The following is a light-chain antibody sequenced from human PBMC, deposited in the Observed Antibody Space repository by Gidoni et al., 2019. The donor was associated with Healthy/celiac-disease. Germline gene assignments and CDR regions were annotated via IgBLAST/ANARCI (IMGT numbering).Light chain of an antibody. Sequence: EIVLPQSPAPLSLSPGERATLSCRASQSVSSYLAWYQQKPGQAPRLLIYDASTRATGIPARFSGSGSGTDFTLTISSLEPEDFAVYYCQQRSNWPPWTFGQGTKVEIK. J-gene: IGKJ1*01. V-gene: IGKV3-11*01. CDR2: DAS. CDR1: QSVSSY. CDR3: QQRSNWPPWT.